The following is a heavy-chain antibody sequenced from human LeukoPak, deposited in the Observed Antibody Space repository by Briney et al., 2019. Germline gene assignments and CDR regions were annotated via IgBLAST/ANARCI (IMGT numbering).Heavy chain of an antibody. CDR3: ARMVRGVINPCDH. V-gene: IGHV3-23*01. J-gene: IGHJ4*02. Sequence: PGGSLRLSCAASGFTFSSYAMSWVRQAPGKGLEWVSAISNSGSFTYFADAVKGRFTISRDNSKNTLFLQMNSLRVDDTVVYYCARMVRGVINPCDHWGQGTLVTVSS. CDR1: GFTFSSYA. D-gene: IGHD3-10*01. CDR2: ISNSGSFT.